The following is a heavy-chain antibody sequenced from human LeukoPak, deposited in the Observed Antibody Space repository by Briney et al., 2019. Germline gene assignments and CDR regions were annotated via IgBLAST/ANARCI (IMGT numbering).Heavy chain of an antibody. CDR1: GFTFDDYA. CDR2: ISWNSGSI. V-gene: IGHV3-9*01. CDR3: AKGSVETTVTSLFDY. Sequence: GGSLRLSCAASGFTFDDYAMHWVRQAPGKGLEWVSGISWNSGSIGYADSVKGRFTISRDNAKNSLYLQMNSLRAEDTALYYCAKGSVETTVTSLFDYWDQGTLVTVSS. J-gene: IGHJ4*02. D-gene: IGHD4-17*01.